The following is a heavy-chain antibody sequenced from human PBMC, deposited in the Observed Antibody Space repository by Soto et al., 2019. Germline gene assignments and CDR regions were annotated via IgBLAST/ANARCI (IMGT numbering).Heavy chain of an antibody. Sequence: GESLKISCKGSGYNFTNYWIGWVRQMPGKGLEWMGIIYPGDSDTRYSPSFLGQVTISADKSITTAYLQWTRLKASDSAMYYCARLGPRDTMVRTYYYGMDVWGQGTTVTVSS. CDR1: GYNFTNYW. J-gene: IGHJ6*02. V-gene: IGHV5-51*01. D-gene: IGHD3-10*01. CDR2: IYPGDSDT. CDR3: ARLGPRDTMVRTYYYGMDV.